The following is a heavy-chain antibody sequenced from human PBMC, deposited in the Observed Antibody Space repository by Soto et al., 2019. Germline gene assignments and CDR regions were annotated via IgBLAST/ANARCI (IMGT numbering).Heavy chain of an antibody. V-gene: IGHV3-30*18. CDR1: GFTFINYG. J-gene: IGHJ6*02. CDR2: ISYDGRNK. D-gene: IGHD4-17*01. CDR3: AKEGPDGDYPGSDHYSYDYAMDV. Sequence: QVQLVESGGGVVQPGRSLRLSCAASGFTFINYGMHWVRQAPGKGLEWVAVISYDGRNKYSADSVKGRFTISRDNSKNTLYLQVNSLRTEDTAVYYCAKEGPDGDYPGSDHYSYDYAMDVWGQGTGVTVSS.